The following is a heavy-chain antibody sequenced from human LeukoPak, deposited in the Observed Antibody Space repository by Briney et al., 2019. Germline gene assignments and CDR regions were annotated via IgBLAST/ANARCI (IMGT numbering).Heavy chain of an antibody. CDR1: GGTFSSYA. CDR2: IIPIFGTA. D-gene: IGHD3-9*01. Sequence: GPSVKVSCKASGGTFSSYAISWVRQAPGQGLEWMGGIIPIFGTANYAQKFQGRVTITADESTSTAYMELSSLRSEDTAVYYCASSQTYYDILTGYYIRGGFDYWGQGTLVTVCS. CDR3: ASSQTYYDILTGYYIRGGFDY. V-gene: IGHV1-69*01. J-gene: IGHJ4*02.